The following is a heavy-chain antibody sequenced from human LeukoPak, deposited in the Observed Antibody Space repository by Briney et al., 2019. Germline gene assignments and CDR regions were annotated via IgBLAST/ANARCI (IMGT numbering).Heavy chain of an antibody. J-gene: IGHJ6*02. CDR1: GGSISSGGYY. Sequence: SETLSLTCTVSGGSISSGGYYWSWIRQNPGKGLEWIGYIYYSGSTYYNPSVKSRVTISVDASKNQFSLQLSSVTAADTAVYYCARQNFRVATIYGYYYYAMDVWGQGTTVTVSS. V-gene: IGHV4-39*01. D-gene: IGHD5-12*01. CDR3: ARQNFRVATIYGYYYYAMDV. CDR2: IYYSGST.